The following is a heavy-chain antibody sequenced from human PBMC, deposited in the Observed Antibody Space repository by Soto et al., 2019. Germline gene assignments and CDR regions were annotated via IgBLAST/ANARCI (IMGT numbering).Heavy chain of an antibody. V-gene: IGHV3-23*01. CDR2: LSNAGGSV. D-gene: IGHD3-22*01. J-gene: IGHJ4*02. CDR1: GFTFSNYA. CDR3: AKGPNSSGYYYDYFDY. Sequence: QPGGSLRLSCAASGFTFSNYAMTWVRQAPGKGLEWVSTLSNAGGSVYYADSVKGRFTISRDNSKNTLYLHMSSLRAEDTAVYYCAKGPNSSGYYYDYFDYWGQGTLVTVSS.